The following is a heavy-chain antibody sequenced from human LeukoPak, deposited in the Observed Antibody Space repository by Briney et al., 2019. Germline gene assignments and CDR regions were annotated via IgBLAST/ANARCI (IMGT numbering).Heavy chain of an antibody. J-gene: IGHJ4*02. CDR1: EFTFYKHG. V-gene: IGHV3-7*01. CDR3: AREDGYCSGGNCYSYFDS. Sequence: PGRSLRLSCTPFEFTFYKHGMHWVRQAPGKGLEWVAYIKKTGSETYYVDSVKGRFTITRDNTRNSLFLQMYSLRAEDTAVYFCAREDGYCSGGNCYSYFDSWGQGTLVTVSA. CDR2: IKKTGSET. D-gene: IGHD2-15*01.